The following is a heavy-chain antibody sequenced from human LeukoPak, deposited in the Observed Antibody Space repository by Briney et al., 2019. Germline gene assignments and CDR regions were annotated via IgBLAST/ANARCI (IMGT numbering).Heavy chain of an antibody. D-gene: IGHD3-10*01. V-gene: IGHV1-8*03. CDR1: GYTFTGYD. Sequence: GASVKVSCKASGYTFTGYDINWVRQATGQGLEWMGWMNPNSGNTGYAQKFQGRVTITRNTSISTAYMELSSLRSEDTAVYYCARARGPRQKDDYWGQGTLVTVSS. CDR2: MNPNSGNT. J-gene: IGHJ4*02. CDR3: ARARGPRQKDDY.